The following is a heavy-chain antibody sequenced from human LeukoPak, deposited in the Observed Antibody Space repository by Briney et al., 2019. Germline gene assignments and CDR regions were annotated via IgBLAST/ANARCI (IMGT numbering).Heavy chain of an antibody. CDR2: INHSGST. J-gene: IGHJ4*02. Sequence: SETLSLTCAVYGGSFSGYYWSWIRQPPGKGVEWIGGINHSGSTNYNPSLKSRVTISVDTSKNQFSLKLSSVTAADTAVYYCARHSNWNYYFDYWGQGTLVTVSS. V-gene: IGHV4-34*01. D-gene: IGHD1-1*01. CDR3: ARHSNWNYYFDY. CDR1: GGSFSGYY.